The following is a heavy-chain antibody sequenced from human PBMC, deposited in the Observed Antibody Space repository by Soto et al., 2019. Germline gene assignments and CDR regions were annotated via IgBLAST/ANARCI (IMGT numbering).Heavy chain of an antibody. J-gene: IGHJ6*02. CDR3: ARFIAARPGDYYYYYGMDV. D-gene: IGHD6-6*01. CDR1: GGTFSSYA. CDR2: IIPIFGTA. Sequence: WASVKASCKASGGTFSSYAISWLRQAPGQGLEWMGGIIPIFGTANYAQKFQGRVTITADKSTSTAYMELSSLRSEDTAVYYCARFIAARPGDYYYYYGMDVWGQGTTVTVSS. V-gene: IGHV1-69*06.